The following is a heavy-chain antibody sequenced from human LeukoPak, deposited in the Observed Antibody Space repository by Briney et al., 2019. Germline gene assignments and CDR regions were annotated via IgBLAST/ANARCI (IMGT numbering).Heavy chain of an antibody. CDR3: ARGSYYDHFDY. CDR2: IYTSGST. CDR1: GGSISSGSYY. V-gene: IGHV4-61*02. J-gene: IGHJ4*02. Sequence: PSETLSLTCTVSGGSISSGSYYWSWIRQPAGKGLEWIGRIYTSGSTNYNPSLKSRVTISVDTSKNQFSLKLSSVTAADTAVYYCARGSYYDHFDYWGQGTLVTVSS. D-gene: IGHD3-22*01.